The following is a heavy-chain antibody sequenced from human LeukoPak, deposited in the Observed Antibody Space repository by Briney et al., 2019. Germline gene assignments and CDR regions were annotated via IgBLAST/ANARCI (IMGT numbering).Heavy chain of an antibody. Sequence: PGGSLRLSCAASGFTFSSYWMSWVRQAPGKGLEWVANIKQDGSEKYYVDSVKGRFTISRDNAKNSLYLQMNSLRAEDTAVYYCARGGRDGYNYNYYYYYGMDVWGQGTTVTVSS. J-gene: IGHJ6*02. V-gene: IGHV3-7*01. CDR1: GFTFSSYW. D-gene: IGHD5-24*01. CDR3: ARGGRDGYNYNYYYYYGMDV. CDR2: IKQDGSEK.